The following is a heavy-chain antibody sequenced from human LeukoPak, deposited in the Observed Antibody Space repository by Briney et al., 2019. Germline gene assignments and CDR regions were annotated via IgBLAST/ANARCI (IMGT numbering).Heavy chain of an antibody. Sequence: ASVKVSCKASGYTFTGYYMHWVRQAPGQGLEWMGWINPNGGGTNYAQKFQGRVTMTRDTSISTAYMELSRLRSDDTAVYYCARDYGDYTPTDAFDIWGQGTMVTVSS. CDR1: GYTFTGYY. D-gene: IGHD4-17*01. J-gene: IGHJ3*02. CDR3: ARDYGDYTPTDAFDI. CDR2: INPNGGGT. V-gene: IGHV1-2*02.